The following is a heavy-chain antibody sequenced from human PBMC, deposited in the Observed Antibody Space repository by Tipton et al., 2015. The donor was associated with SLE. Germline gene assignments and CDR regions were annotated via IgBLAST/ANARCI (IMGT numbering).Heavy chain of an antibody. V-gene: IGHV4-34*01. D-gene: IGHD1-7*01. Sequence: TLSLTCAVYGGSFSGYYWSWIRQHPGKGLEWIGYIYYTGSTYYNPSLKSRVTISVDTSKNQLSLKLSSVTAADTAAYYCARFGTVFDYWGQGTLVTVSS. CDR3: ARFGTVFDY. J-gene: IGHJ4*02. CDR1: GGSFSGYY. CDR2: IYYTGST.